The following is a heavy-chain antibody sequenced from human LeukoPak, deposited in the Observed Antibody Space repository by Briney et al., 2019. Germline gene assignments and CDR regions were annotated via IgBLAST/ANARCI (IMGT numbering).Heavy chain of an antibody. CDR1: GYPFSSYW. Sequence: GGCLRLFCAASGYPFSSYWMSWARQAPGKALECVANKNQDGCKKYYVDSVEGRFTISRENAKNSLYLQMKSVSCEDTAVFQCAGYGGIDPYYMDVWGKGTTGTMSS. J-gene: IGHJ6*03. V-gene: IGHV3-7*01. CDR3: AGYGGIDPYYMDV. CDR2: KNQDGCKK. D-gene: IGHD1-26*01.